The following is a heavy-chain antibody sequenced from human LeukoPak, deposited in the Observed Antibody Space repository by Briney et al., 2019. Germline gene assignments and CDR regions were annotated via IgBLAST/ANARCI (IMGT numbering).Heavy chain of an antibody. Sequence: GGSLRLSCAASGFTFSSYGMHWVRQAPGKGLEWVAVISYDGSNKYYADSVKGRFTISRDNSKNTLYLQMNSLRAEDTAVYYCAKDSLFDYWGQGTLVTVSS. CDR1: GFTFSSYG. CDR3: AKDSLFDY. CDR2: ISYDGSNK. V-gene: IGHV3-30*18. J-gene: IGHJ4*02.